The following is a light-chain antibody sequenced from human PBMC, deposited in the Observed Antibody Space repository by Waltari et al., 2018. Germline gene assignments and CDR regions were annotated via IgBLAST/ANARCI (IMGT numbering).Light chain of an antibody. CDR3: CSYGGRGTYTWV. CDR2: DVY. Sequence: QSALTQPASVSGSPGQSITISCSGTSSEVGLYNLVSWYQQPRGKATKLIISDVYRGPSGVSIRFPGSKSGNTASLTIYGLQAEDEADYYCCSYGGRGTYTWVFGGGTKLTVL. CDR1: SSEVGLYNL. J-gene: IGLJ3*02. V-gene: IGLV2-23*02.